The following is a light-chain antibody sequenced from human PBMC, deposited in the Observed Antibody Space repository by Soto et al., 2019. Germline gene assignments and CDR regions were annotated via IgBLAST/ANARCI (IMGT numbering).Light chain of an antibody. CDR1: SSNIGSTYD. V-gene: IGLV1-40*01. CDR2: GNT. Sequence: QSVLEQPPSVSGAPGQRVTVSCTGSSSNIGSTYDVQWYQQLPGTAPKLLIHGNTDRPSGVPDRFSGSKSGTSASLAITGLQADDEADYYCQSYDDSLSVHYVFGTGTKVTVL. CDR3: QSYDDSLSVHYV. J-gene: IGLJ1*01.